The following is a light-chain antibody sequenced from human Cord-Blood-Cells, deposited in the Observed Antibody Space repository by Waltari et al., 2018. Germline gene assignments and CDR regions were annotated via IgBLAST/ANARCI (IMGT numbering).Light chain of an antibody. J-gene: IGLJ1*01. Sequence: QSALTQPPSVSGSPGPSVTISCTGTSSDVGSYNRVSWYQQPPGTAPKLMIYEVSKRPSGVPVRFSGAKSGNTSSLTISGLQAEDEADYYCSSYTSSSTYVVGTGTKVTVL. CDR2: EVS. CDR1: SSDVGSYNR. V-gene: IGLV2-18*02. CDR3: SSYTSSSTYV.